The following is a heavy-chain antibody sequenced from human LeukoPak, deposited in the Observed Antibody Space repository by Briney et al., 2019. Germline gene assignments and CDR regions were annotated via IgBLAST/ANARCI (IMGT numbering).Heavy chain of an antibody. Sequence: GGSLRLSCAASGFTFSSYAMSWVRQAPGKGLEWVSAISGSGGSTYYADSVKGRFTISRDNSKNTLYLQMNSLRAEDTAVYYCAKGGRDYVWGSYRYKPFGYWGQGTLVTVSS. CDR1: GFTFSSYA. J-gene: IGHJ4*02. V-gene: IGHV3-23*01. CDR2: ISGSGGST. CDR3: AKGGRDYVWGSYRYKPFGY. D-gene: IGHD3-16*02.